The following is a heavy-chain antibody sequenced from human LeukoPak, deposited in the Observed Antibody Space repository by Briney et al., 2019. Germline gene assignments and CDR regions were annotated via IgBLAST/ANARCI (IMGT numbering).Heavy chain of an antibody. CDR3: ARAYGSGRPNWFDP. J-gene: IGHJ5*02. Sequence: ASVKVSCKASGYTFTSYDINWVRQATGQGLEWMGWMNPNSGNTGYAQKFQGRVTMTRNTSISTAYMELRSLRSDDTAVYYCARAYGSGRPNWFDPWGQGTLVTVSS. V-gene: IGHV1-8*01. CDR2: MNPNSGNT. D-gene: IGHD3-10*01. CDR1: GYTFTSYD.